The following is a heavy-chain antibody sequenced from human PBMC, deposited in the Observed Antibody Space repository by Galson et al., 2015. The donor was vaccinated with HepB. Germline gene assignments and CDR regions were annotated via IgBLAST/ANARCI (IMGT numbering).Heavy chain of an antibody. D-gene: IGHD1-26*01. Sequence: SVKVSCKASGYTFTGYYMHWVRQAPGQGLEWMGWINPNSGGTNYAQKFQGWVTMTRDTSISTAYMELSRLRSDDTAVYYCARGPLIYSGSYSRGPYYFDYWGQGTLVTVSS. J-gene: IGHJ4*02. CDR1: GYTFTGYY. V-gene: IGHV1-2*04. CDR3: ARGPLIYSGSYSRGPYYFDY. CDR2: INPNSGGT.